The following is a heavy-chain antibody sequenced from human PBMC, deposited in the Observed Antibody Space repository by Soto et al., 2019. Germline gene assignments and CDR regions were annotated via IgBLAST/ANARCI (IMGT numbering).Heavy chain of an antibody. CDR3: ARDSVYYGSGSYYNVFDY. D-gene: IGHD3-10*01. J-gene: IGHJ4*02. CDR1: GGSISSYY. Sequence: SETLSLTCTVSGGSISSYYWSWIRQPPGKGLEWIGYIYYSGSTNYNPSLKSRVTISVDTSKNQFSLKLSSVTAADTAVYYCARDSVYYGSGSYYNVFDYWGQGTLVTVSS. CDR2: IYYSGST. V-gene: IGHV4-59*01.